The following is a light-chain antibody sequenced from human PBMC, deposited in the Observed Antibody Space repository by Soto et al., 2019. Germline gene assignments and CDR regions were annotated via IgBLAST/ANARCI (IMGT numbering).Light chain of an antibody. J-gene: IGLJ3*02. CDR2: EVS. Sequence: QSALTQPASVSGSPGQSITISCTGTSSDVGSYNLVSWYQHHPGKAPKLMIYEVSKRPSGVSNRFSGSKSGNTASLTISGLQAEDEADYYCSSYAGSSISGVFGGGTKLTVL. V-gene: IGLV2-23*02. CDR3: SSYAGSSISGV. CDR1: SSDVGSYNL.